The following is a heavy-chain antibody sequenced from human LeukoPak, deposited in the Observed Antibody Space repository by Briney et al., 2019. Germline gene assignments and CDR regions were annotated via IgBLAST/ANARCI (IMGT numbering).Heavy chain of an antibody. Sequence: SETLSLTCTVSGGSISSYYWSWIRPPPGKGLEWIGYIYYSGSTNYNPSLKSRVTISVDTSKNQFSLKLSSVTAADTAVYYCARGLGYCSSTSCSHYYYYGMDVWGKGTTVTVSS. CDR3: ARGLGYCSSTSCSHYYYYGMDV. D-gene: IGHD2-2*01. V-gene: IGHV4-59*01. CDR1: GGSISSYY. CDR2: IYYSGST. J-gene: IGHJ6*04.